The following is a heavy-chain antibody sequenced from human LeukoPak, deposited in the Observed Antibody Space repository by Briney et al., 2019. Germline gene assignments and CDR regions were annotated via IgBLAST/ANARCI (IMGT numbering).Heavy chain of an antibody. Sequence: SETPSLTCTVSGGSISSGGYYWSWIRQHPGKGLEWIGYIYYSGSTYYNPSLKSRVTISVDTSKNQFSLKLSSVTAADTAVYYCARGIRYFDWLLSRLDYWGQGTLVTVSS. CDR3: ARGIRYFDWLLSRLDY. CDR2: IYYSGST. D-gene: IGHD3-9*01. J-gene: IGHJ4*02. CDR1: GGSISSGGYY. V-gene: IGHV4-31*03.